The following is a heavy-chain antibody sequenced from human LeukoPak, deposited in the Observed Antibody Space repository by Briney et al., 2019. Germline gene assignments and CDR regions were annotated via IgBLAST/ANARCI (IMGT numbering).Heavy chain of an antibody. CDR1: GYTFTGYY. CDR2: INPNSGGT. V-gene: IGHV1-2*02. D-gene: IGHD2-2*02. Sequence: ASVKVSCKASGYTFTGYYMHWVRQAPGQGLEWMGWINPNSGGTNYAQKFQGRVTMTRDTSISTAYMELSRLRSDDTAVYYCARDRSGYCSSTSCYMKDAFDTWGQGTMVTVSS. J-gene: IGHJ3*02. CDR3: ARDRSGYCSSTSCYMKDAFDT.